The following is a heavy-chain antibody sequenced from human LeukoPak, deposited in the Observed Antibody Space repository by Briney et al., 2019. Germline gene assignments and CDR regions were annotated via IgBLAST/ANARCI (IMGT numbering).Heavy chain of an antibody. CDR1: GFTFSSYA. Sequence: PAGGSLRLSCAASGFTFSSYAMSWVRQAPGKGLEWVSSISDSGGSTYCADSVQGRFTISRDNSKNTVFLQMNSLRAEDTAIYYCANGLYVPDYWGQGTLVTVSS. CDR3: ANGLYVPDY. J-gene: IGHJ4*02. D-gene: IGHD2-2*02. CDR2: ISDSGGST. V-gene: IGHV3-23*01.